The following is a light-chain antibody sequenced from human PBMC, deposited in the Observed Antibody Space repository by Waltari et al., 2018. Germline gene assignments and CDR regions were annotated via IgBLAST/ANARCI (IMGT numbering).Light chain of an antibody. CDR3: QQYFSVPLT. CDR1: QDITNA. J-gene: IGKJ4*01. V-gene: IGKV1-NL1*01. CDR2: ATS. Sequence: IQMTQSPSSLSGSVGDRVTIPCRAGQDITNALAWYQHKLGRAPKPLIYATSKLEVGVPARFSGRGSGTTYTLTIDSLQSDDSASYFCQQYFSVPLTFGGGSKIEI.